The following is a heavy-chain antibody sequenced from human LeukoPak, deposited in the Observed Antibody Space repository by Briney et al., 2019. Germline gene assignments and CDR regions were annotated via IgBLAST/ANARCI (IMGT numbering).Heavy chain of an antibody. CDR1: GGTFSSYA. D-gene: IGHD3-10*01. CDR3: ASVRITMVRGVIPYYYYMDV. V-gene: IGHV1-69*13. CDR2: IIPIFGTA. J-gene: IGHJ6*03. Sequence: GASVKVSCKASGGTFSSYAISWVRQAPGQGLEWMGGIIPIFGTANYAQKFQGRVTITADESTSTAYMELSSLRSEDTAVYYCASVRITMVRGVIPYYYYMDVWGKGTTVTVSS.